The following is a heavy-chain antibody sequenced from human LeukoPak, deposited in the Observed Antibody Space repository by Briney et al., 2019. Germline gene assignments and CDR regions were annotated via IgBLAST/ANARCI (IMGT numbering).Heavy chain of an antibody. CDR3: ARLIGIAAAGIEY. D-gene: IGHD6-13*01. CDR2: IYYSGST. CDR1: GGSISSYY. Sequence: SETLSLTCTVSGGSISSYYWSWIRQPPGKGLEWIGYIYYSGSTNYNPSLKSRVTISVDTSKNQFSLKLSSVTAADTAVYNCARLIGIAAAGIEYWGQGTLVTVSS. V-gene: IGHV4-59*08. J-gene: IGHJ4*02.